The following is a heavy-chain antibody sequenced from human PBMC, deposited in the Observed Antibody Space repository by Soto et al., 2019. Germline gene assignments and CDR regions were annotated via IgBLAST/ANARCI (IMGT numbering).Heavy chain of an antibody. CDR3: ARGPYYYGSGSYEGTYYYYYYGMDV. CDR1: GGSITGYH. V-gene: IGHV4-59*01. J-gene: IGHJ6*02. Sequence: SETLSLTCNVSGGSITGYHWSWIRQPPGKGLEWIGYIYYSGSTNYNPSLKSRVTISVDTSKNQFSLKLSSVTAADTAVYYCARGPYYYGSGSYEGTYYYYYYGMDVWGQGTTVTVSS. CDR2: IYYSGST. D-gene: IGHD3-10*01.